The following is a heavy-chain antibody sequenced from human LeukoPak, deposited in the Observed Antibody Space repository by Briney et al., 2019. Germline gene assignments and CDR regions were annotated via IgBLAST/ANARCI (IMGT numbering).Heavy chain of an antibody. Sequence: GGSLRLSCAVSGFTFSSYAMHWVRQAPGKGLEWVAAISYDGSNKYYSDSVKGRFTISRDNSKNTLFLQMNSLRAEDTAVYYCARDPPYGSGRYYWGQGTLVTVSS. D-gene: IGHD3-10*01. CDR1: GFTFSSYA. CDR3: ARDPPYGSGRYY. CDR2: ISYDGSNK. V-gene: IGHV3-30-3*01. J-gene: IGHJ4*02.